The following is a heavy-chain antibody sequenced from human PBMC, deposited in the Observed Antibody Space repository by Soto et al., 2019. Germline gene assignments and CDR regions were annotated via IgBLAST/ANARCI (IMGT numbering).Heavy chain of an antibody. CDR2: IYHSWST. V-gene: IGHV4-4*02. J-gene: IGHJ5*02. D-gene: IGHD2-2*02. Sequence: QVQLQESAPGLVKPSGTLSLTCAVSSGSISSSNWWSWVRQPPGKGLEWIGEIYHSWSTNYNPSLRSRVTVSVDQSKNQFARKLGSVSAADTAVDYCAGRGKYCSSTSCHIINWFDPWGQGTLVTVSS. CDR1: SGSISSSNW. CDR3: AGRGKYCSSTSCHIINWFDP.